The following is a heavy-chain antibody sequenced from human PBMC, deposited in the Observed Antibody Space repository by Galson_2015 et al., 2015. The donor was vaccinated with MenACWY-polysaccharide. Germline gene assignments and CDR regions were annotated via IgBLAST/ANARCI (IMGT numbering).Heavy chain of an antibody. CDR3: LVVPGGNYRAMDV. D-gene: IGHD2-2*01. V-gene: IGHV3-23*01. CDR2: ISGSGGTT. J-gene: IGHJ6*02. CDR1: GFTFSSYA. Sequence: SLRLSCAASGFTFSSYAMSWVRQAPGKGLEWVAAISGSGGTTYYVDSVKGRFTISRDNSKNMVYLQMNSLRAEDTAVYYSLVVPGGNYRAMDVWGQGTTVTVSS.